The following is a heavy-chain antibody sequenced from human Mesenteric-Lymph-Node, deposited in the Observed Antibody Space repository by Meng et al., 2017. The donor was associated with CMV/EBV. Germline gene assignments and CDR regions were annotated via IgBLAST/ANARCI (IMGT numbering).Heavy chain of an antibody. CDR2: ISYTGIY. D-gene: IGHD5-18*01. V-gene: IGHV4-59*11. Sequence: SETLSLTCTVSGGSIGRHYWNWLRQPPGKGLEWIGYISYTGIYDYNPSLTSRVSMSVDVSRNQFSLHLNSVTAADTAVYYCAGPQVRYSYGYKTFVYWGQGILVTVSS. CDR3: AGPQVRYSYGYKTFVY. CDR1: GGSIGRHY. J-gene: IGHJ4*02.